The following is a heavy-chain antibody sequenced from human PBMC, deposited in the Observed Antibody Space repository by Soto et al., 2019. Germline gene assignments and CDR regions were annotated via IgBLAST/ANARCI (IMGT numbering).Heavy chain of an antibody. CDR1: GFTFDDYA. CDR2: ISWNSGSI. Sequence: EVQLVESGGGLVQPGRSLRLSCAASGFTFDDYAMHWVRKAPGKGLEWVSGISWNSGSIGYADSVKGRFTISRDNAKNSLYLQMNSLRAEDTALYYCAKDIPVLFDPWGQGTLVTVSS. J-gene: IGHJ5*02. V-gene: IGHV3-9*01. CDR3: AKDIPVLFDP.